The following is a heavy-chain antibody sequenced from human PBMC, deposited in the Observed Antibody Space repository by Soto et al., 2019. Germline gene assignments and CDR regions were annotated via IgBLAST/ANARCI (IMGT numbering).Heavy chain of an antibody. D-gene: IGHD5-12*01. J-gene: IGHJ6*03. V-gene: IGHV1-18*01. CDR2: ISAYNGNT. CDR3: ARGGAYSGSDFSSERGYMDV. CDR1: GYTFSTYG. Sequence: QVQLVQSGAEVKKAGASVKVSCKASGYTFSTYGISWVRQAPGQGLEWMGWISAYNGNTNFAQKFQGRVTMTTDTSTSTAYMELRSLRSDDTAVYYCARGGAYSGSDFSSERGYMDVWGKGTTVTVSS.